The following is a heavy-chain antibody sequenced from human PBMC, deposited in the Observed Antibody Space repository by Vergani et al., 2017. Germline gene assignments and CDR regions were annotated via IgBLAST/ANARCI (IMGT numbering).Heavy chain of an antibody. CDR2: IYYSGST. Sequence: QVQLQESGPGLVKPSETLSLTCTVSGGSISSYYWSWIRQPPGKGLEWIGYIYYSGSTNYNPSLKSRVTISVDTSKNQFSLKLSSVTAADTAVYYCARGSAGSGKRGDFDIWGQGTMVTVSS. CDR3: ARGSAGSGKRGDFDI. D-gene: IGHD3-10*01. CDR1: GGSISSYY. V-gene: IGHV4-59*01. J-gene: IGHJ3*02.